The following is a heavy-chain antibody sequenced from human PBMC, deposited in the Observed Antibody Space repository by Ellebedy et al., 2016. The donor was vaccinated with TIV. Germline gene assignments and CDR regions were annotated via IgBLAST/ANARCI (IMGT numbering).Heavy chain of an antibody. V-gene: IGHV3-13*01. D-gene: IGHD3-10*01. CDR3: ARGGPGGDNWFFGL. CDR2: SGAAGDT. J-gene: IGHJ2*01. Sequence: GESLKISCAASGFSLTGSDLHWVRRRRGKGLEGVAASGAAGDTYYPDSVRGRFTISRESAKNSFYLQMNSLTAGDTAVYYCARGGPGGDNWFFGLWGRGTQVTVSS. CDR1: GFSLTGSD.